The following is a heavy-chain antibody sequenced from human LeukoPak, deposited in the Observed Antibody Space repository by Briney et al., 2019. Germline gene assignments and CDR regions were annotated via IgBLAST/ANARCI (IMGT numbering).Heavy chain of an antibody. Sequence: PGGSLRLSCAASGFPFSIYWMQWVRQAPGEGLVWVSRISSNGTTTTYADSVKGRFTISRDNAKNTLYLEVRSLRAEDTAAYFYARDADGPGSLIDYWGQGTLVTVSS. CDR1: GFPFSIYW. J-gene: IGHJ4*02. CDR2: ISSNGTTT. D-gene: IGHD2-8*01. V-gene: IGHV3-74*01. CDR3: ARDADGPGSLIDY.